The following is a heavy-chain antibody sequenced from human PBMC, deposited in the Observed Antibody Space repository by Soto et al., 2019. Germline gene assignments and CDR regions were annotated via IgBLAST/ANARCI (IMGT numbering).Heavy chain of an antibody. V-gene: IGHV3-30*18. CDR3: AKDSSVMFDGMDV. D-gene: IGHD3-16*01. Sequence: QVQLVESGGGVVQPGRSLILSCAASGFTFSSYGMHWVRQAPGKGLEWVAVISDYGTNKYYADSVKGRFTISRDNSKNTLYLQMNSLRAEDTAVYYCAKDSSVMFDGMDVWGQGTMVTVSS. J-gene: IGHJ6*02. CDR1: GFTFSSYG. CDR2: ISDYGTNK.